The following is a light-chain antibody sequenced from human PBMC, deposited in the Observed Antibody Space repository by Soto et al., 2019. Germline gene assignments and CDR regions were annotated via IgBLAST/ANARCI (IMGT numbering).Light chain of an antibody. CDR1: LSVSSN. J-gene: IGKJ1*01. Sequence: LRQTPGPLSFTPAERATLSLRVSLSVSSNLAWYQQKPGQAPRLLIYGASNRATGIPDRISGSGSGTDFTLTISGLEPEDFAVYYCQAYVNSRWPFGHGTKVDI. CDR2: GAS. CDR3: QAYVNSRWP. V-gene: IGKV3-20*01.